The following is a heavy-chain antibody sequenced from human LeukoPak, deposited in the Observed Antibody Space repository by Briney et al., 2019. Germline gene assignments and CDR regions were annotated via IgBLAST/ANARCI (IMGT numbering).Heavy chain of an antibody. J-gene: IGHJ4*02. CDR1: GFTFSSYA. CDR3: AKASCSSTSCYGDY. D-gene: IGHD2-2*01. Sequence: GGSLRPSCAASGFTFSSYAMSWVRQAPGKGLEWVSAISGSGGSTYYADSVKGRFTISRDNSKNTLYLQMNSLRVEDTAVYYCAKASCSSTSCYGDYWGQGTLVTVSS. V-gene: IGHV3-23*01. CDR2: ISGSGGST.